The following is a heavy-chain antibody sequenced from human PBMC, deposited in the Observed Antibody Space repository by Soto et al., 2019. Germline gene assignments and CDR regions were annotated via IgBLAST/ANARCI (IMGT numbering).Heavy chain of an antibody. V-gene: IGHV3-23*01. CDR3: AVQGYRYQDY. D-gene: IGHD5-18*01. J-gene: IGHJ4*02. CDR2: ISGSGDGT. CDR1: GFTFSSFA. Sequence: PGGSLRLSCAASGFTFSSFALSWVRQAPGKGLEWVSAISGSGDGTDYADSVKGRFTISRDNSKNTLYLQMNSLRAEDTAVYYCAVQGYRYQDYWGQGALVTVSS.